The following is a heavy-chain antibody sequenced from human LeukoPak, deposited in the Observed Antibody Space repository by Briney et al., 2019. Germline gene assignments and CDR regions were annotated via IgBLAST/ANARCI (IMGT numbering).Heavy chain of an antibody. CDR2: ISYSGST. CDR3: ARHGRKFCSSTSCSHYFDY. J-gene: IGHJ4*02. CDR1: GGSISSYY. V-gene: IGHV4-59*08. Sequence: PSETLSLTCTVSGGSISSYYWSWIRLAPGKGLEWIGYISYSGSTNYNPSLKRRVTISVDTSKNQFSLQLSSVTAADTAVYYCARHGRKFCSSTSCSHYFDYWGQGTLVAVSS. D-gene: IGHD2-2*01.